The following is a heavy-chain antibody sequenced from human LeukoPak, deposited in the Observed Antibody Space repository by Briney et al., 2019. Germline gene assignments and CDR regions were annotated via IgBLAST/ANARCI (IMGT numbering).Heavy chain of an antibody. CDR1: GGSISSYY. CDR3: AVRDFMQDDY. D-gene: IGHD3-16*01. V-gene: IGHV4-59*01. J-gene: IGHJ4*02. CDR2: IYYSGST. Sequence: SETLSLTCTVSGGSISSYYWSWIRQPPGKGLEWIGYIYYSGSTNYNPSLKSRVTISVDTSKNQFSLKLSSVTAADTAVYYCAVRDFMQDDYWGQGTLVTVSS.